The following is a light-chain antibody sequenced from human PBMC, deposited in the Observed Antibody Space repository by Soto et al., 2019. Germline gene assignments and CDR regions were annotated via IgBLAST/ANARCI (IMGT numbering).Light chain of an antibody. CDR1: QSIRSTF. CDR2: AAS. Sequence: EIVLTQSPGTLSLSPGERATLSCRASQSIRSTFLAWYQQKPGQAPRLLIFAASTRATGIPDRFSGSGSGTDFTLTISRLEPEDFAVYYCQQYDSSPQTFGQGTKLEFK. J-gene: IGKJ2*01. CDR3: QQYDSSPQT. V-gene: IGKV3-20*01.